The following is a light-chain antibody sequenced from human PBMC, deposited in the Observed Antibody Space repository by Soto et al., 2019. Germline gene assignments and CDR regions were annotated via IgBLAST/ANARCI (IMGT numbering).Light chain of an antibody. CDR2: KAS. CDR3: QQYNNWPPWT. Sequence: DIQMTQSPSTLSASVGDRLTITCRASQSISSWLAWHQQIPGKAPKLLIYKASSLQSGVPSRFSGSGSETEFTLTISSLQSEDFAVYYCQQYNNWPPWTFGQGTKVDIK. V-gene: IGKV1-5*03. J-gene: IGKJ1*01. CDR1: QSISSW.